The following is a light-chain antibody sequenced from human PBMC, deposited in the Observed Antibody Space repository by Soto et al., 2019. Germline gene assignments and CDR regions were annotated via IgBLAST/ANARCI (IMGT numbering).Light chain of an antibody. CDR3: QQYENYWT. CDR1: QPISSW. V-gene: IGKV1-5*01. Sequence: DIQMTQSPPTLSASVGDRVTITCRASQPISSWLAWYHQKPGKAPKLLIYDASNLESGVSSRFSGSGSATEFTLTISSLQPEDFGIYYCQQYENYWTFGQGTKVEIK. CDR2: DAS. J-gene: IGKJ1*01.